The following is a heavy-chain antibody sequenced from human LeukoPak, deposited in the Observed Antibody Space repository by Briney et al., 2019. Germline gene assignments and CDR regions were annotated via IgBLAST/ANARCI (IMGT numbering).Heavy chain of an antibody. V-gene: IGHV3-20*04. D-gene: IGHD3-22*01. Sequence: PGGSLRLSCAASGFTFDDYGMSWVRQAPGKGLEWVSGINWNGGSTGYADSVKGRFTISRDNAKNSLYLQMNSLRAEDTAVYYCAKVHYYDSSGFLDYWGQGTLVTVSS. CDR2: INWNGGST. CDR3: AKVHYYDSSGFLDY. CDR1: GFTFDDYG. J-gene: IGHJ4*02.